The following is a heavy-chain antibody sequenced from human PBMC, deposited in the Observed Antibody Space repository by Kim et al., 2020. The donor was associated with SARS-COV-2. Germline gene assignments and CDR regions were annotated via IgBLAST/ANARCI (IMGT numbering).Heavy chain of an antibody. CDR1: GYSFTSYW. V-gene: IGHV5-51*01. CDR2: IYPGDSDT. D-gene: IGHD2-15*01. CDR3: AGGYCSGGSCYFSAEYFQH. J-gene: IGHJ1*01. Sequence: GESLKISCKGSGYSFTSYWIGWVRQMPGKGLEWMGIIYPGDSDTRYSPSFQGQVTISADKSISTAYLQWSSLKASDTAMYYCAGGYCSGGSCYFSAEYFQHWGQGTLVTVSS.